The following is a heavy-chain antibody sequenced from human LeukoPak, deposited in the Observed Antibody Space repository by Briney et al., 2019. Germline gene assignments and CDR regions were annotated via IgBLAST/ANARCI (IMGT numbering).Heavy chain of an antibody. CDR2: IYSGGST. J-gene: IGHJ4*02. V-gene: IGHV3-66*01. Sequence: QSGGSLRLSCATSGFNVSSNYMSWVRQAPGKGLEWVSVIYSGGSTYYADSVKGRFTISRDNSENTLYLQMNSLRAEDTAVYYCARRYITGWHFDYWSQGTLVTVSS. CDR3: ARRYITGWHFDY. D-gene: IGHD6-19*01. CDR1: GFNVSSNY.